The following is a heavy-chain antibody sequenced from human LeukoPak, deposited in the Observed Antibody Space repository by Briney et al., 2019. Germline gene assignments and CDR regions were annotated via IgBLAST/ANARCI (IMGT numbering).Heavy chain of an antibody. J-gene: IGHJ4*02. CDR3: AGGVTLGY. CDR2: IYYSGST. D-gene: IGHD2-21*02. Sequence: SETLSLTCTVSGGSISSYYWSWIRQPPGKGLEWIGYIYYSGSTNYNPSLKSRVTISVDTSKNQFSLKLSSVTAADTAVYYCAGGVTLGYWGQGTLVTVSS. V-gene: IGHV4-59*01. CDR1: GGSISSYY.